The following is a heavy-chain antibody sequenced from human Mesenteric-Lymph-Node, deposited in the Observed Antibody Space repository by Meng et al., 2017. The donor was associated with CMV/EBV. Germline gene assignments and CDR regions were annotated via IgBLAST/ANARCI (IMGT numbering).Heavy chain of an antibody. CDR1: GFPFSSHA. CDR3: ARDLSRGYYDSFGYYPDY. CDR2: IRYDAMSNT. D-gene: IGHD3-22*01. V-gene: IGHV3-30*02. Sequence: GESLKISCAASGFPFSSHAMHWVRQAPGKGLEWVACIRYDAMSNTYYADSVKGRFTISRDNSKSTLFLQMDSLRAEDTAIYYCARDLSRGYYDSFGYYPDYWGQGTLVTVSS. J-gene: IGHJ4*02.